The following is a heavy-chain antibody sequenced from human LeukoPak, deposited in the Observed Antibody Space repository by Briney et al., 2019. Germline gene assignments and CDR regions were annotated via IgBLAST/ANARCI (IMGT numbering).Heavy chain of an antibody. CDR1: GGSISSFF. D-gene: IGHD3-22*01. V-gene: IGHV4-4*07. J-gene: IGHJ3*01. CDR2: VYTSGRT. Sequence: ASETLSLTCTVSGGSISSFFWSWIRQPAGKGLEWVGRVYTSGRTNYNPSLKSRVTMSVDPSKNQFSLSLSSVTAADTAVYYCARDIYYYDSSGYNWFAFDVWGQGTMVTVSS. CDR3: ARDIYYYDSSGYNWFAFDV.